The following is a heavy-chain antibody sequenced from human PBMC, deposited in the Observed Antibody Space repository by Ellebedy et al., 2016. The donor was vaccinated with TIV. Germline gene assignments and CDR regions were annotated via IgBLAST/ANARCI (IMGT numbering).Heavy chain of an antibody. D-gene: IGHD6-19*01. Sequence: GESLKISXAASGFTFDDYAMHWVRQAPGKGLEWVAVISYDGSNKYYADSVKGRFTISRDNSKNTLYLQMNSLRAEDTAVYYCAKGSGFDYWGQGTLVTVSS. CDR3: AKGSGFDY. J-gene: IGHJ4*02. V-gene: IGHV3-30*18. CDR1: GFTFDDYA. CDR2: ISYDGSNK.